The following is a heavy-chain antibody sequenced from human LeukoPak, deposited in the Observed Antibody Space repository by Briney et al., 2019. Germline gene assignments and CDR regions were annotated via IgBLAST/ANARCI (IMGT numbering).Heavy chain of an antibody. V-gene: IGHV5-51*01. CDR2: IYPGDSDT. CDR1: GYSFTSYW. J-gene: IGHJ6*02. Sequence: GESLKISCKGSGYSFTSYWIGWVRQMPGKGLEWMGIIYPGDSDTRYSPSFQGQVTISADKSISTAYLQWSSLKASDTAMYYCAGCVDTAMAHYGMDVWGQGTTVTVSS. D-gene: IGHD5-18*01. CDR3: AGCVDTAMAHYGMDV.